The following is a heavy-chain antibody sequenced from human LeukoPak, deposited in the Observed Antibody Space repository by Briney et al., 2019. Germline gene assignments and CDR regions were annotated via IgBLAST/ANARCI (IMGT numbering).Heavy chain of an antibody. CDR1: GGSISSYY. D-gene: IGHD3-16*01. J-gene: IGHJ3*02. V-gene: IGHV4-59*08. CDR3: ARRNVLTEGEAFDI. Sequence: AETLSLTCAVSGGSISSYYGTWVRQPPGRGLEWIGYFYNIGYTNYIPSLRRRVPISLYASKHQFSLTLNSVTAADTAVYYCARRNVLTEGEAFDIWGQGTLVTVSS. CDR2: FYNIGYT.